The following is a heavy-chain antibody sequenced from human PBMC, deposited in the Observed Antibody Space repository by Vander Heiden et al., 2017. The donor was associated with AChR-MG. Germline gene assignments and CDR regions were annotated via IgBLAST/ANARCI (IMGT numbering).Heavy chain of an antibody. J-gene: IGHJ6*02. V-gene: IGHV3-23*01. CDR3: AKVLRTGGAYYGMDV. CDR1: GFTLNPYA. D-gene: IGHD1-26*01. Sequence: EVQLLESGGGLVKPGGSLRLSCAACGFTLNPYAMIWVRQAPGKGLEWFSGIRASGSGTYYADAVKGRFTVSRDNSKNTLSLEMGSLRADDTAVYYCAKVLRTGGAYYGMDVWGQGTVVTVSS. CDR2: IRASGSGT.